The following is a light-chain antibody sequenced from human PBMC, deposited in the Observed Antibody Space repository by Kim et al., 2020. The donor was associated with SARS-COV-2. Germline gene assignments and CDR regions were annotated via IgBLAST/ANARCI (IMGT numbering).Light chain of an antibody. Sequence: SSTISSTGTSSEVGIYNLISWYQQHPGKAPKLMIYEVSKRPSGVSNRCSGSKSGNTASLTISGLQAEDEADYYCCSYAGSSTSVVFGGGTQLTVL. CDR3: CSYAGSSTSVV. V-gene: IGLV2-23*02. CDR1: SSEVGIYNL. J-gene: IGLJ2*01. CDR2: EVS.